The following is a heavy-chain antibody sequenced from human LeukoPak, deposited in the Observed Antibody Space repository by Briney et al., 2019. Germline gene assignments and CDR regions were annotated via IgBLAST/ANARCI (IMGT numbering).Heavy chain of an antibody. Sequence: ASVKVSCKASGYTFTTYDINWVRQATGQGLEWMGWMNPNSGNTGYAQKFEGRVTMTRNTPISTAYMELSSLRSEDTAVYYCARVPAAHFDYWGQGTLVTVSS. D-gene: IGHD2-2*01. J-gene: IGHJ4*02. V-gene: IGHV1-8*01. CDR3: ARVPAAHFDY. CDR1: GYTFTTYD. CDR2: MNPNSGNT.